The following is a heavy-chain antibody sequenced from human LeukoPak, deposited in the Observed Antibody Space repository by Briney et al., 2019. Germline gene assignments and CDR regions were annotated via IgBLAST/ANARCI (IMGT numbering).Heavy chain of an antibody. CDR3: ASSYSLTGDYYDFWSGYSPVDY. J-gene: IGHJ4*02. Sequence: GASVKVSCKASGYTFTSYGISWVRQAPGQGLEWMGWISAYNGNTNYAQKLQGRVTMTTDTSTSTAYMELRSLRSDDTAVYYCASSYSLTGDYYDFWSGYSPVDYWGQGTLVTVSS. CDR2: ISAYNGNT. D-gene: IGHD3-3*01. V-gene: IGHV1-18*01. CDR1: GYTFTSYG.